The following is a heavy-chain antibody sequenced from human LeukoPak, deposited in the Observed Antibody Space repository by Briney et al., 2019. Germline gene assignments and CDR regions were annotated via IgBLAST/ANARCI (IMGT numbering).Heavy chain of an antibody. Sequence: GGSLRLSCAGSGDSFISHTMIWVRQAPGKGLEWISYIGYSGSPIYYADSVKGRFGISRDSDKTSLYLHMNRLSAVDTAIYYCATEYDSRARFDSWGQGILVTVSS. CDR3: ATEYDSRARFDS. CDR2: IGYSGSPI. V-gene: IGHV3-48*01. J-gene: IGHJ4*02. D-gene: IGHD4-11*01. CDR1: GDSFISHT.